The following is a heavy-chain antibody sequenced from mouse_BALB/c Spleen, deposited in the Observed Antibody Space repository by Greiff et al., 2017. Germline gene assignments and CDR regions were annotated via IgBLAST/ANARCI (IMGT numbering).Heavy chain of an antibody. CDR1: GFTFSSFG. J-gene: IGHJ4*01. V-gene: IGHV5-17*02. CDR3: ARSYGSRFYYAMDY. CDR2: ISSGSSTI. Sequence: EVHLVESGGGLVQPGGSRKLSCAASGFTFSSFGMHWVRQAPEKGLEWVAYISSGSSTIYYADTVKGRFTISRDNPKNTLFLQMTSLRSEDTAMYYCARSYGSRFYYAMDYWGQGTSVTVSS. D-gene: IGHD1-1*01.